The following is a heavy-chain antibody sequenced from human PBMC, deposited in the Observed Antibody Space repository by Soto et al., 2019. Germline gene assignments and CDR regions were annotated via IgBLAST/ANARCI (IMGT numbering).Heavy chain of an antibody. V-gene: IGHV1-69*13. J-gene: IGHJ6*02. CDR3: ARSVVPAAIGFGYYYYGMDV. D-gene: IGHD2-2*02. Sequence: SVKVSCKASGGTSSSNAISWVRQAPGQGLEWMGGITLIFGTANYAQKWQGRVTITADESTTTAYRELSSLRSEDTAVYYCARSVVPAAIGFGYYYYGMDVWRQGITVT. CDR1: GGTSSSNA. CDR2: ITLIFGTA.